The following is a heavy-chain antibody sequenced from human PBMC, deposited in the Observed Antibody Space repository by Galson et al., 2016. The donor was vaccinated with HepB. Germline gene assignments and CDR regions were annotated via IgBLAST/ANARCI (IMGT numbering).Heavy chain of an antibody. CDR1: GGSISSSTVY. Sequence: SETLSLTCTLFGGSISSSTVYWGWLRQPPGKGLEWVGSMYQSGNAYNPSLKSRVTISVDSSKNLFSLNLRSVTAADTAVYYCARQRVTMTEVVVTYFDYWGQGVLVTVSS. V-gene: IGHV4-39*01. D-gene: IGHD3-22*01. CDR3: ARQRVTMTEVVVTYFDY. CDR2: MYQSGNA. J-gene: IGHJ4*02.